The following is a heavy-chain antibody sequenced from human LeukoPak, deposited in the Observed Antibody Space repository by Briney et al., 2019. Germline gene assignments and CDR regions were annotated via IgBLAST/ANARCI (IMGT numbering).Heavy chain of an antibody. CDR3: ARDVQYLYYYYYYMDV. Sequence: GGSLRLSCAASGFTFSSYWMSWVRQAPGKGLEWVANIKQDGSEKYYVDSVKGRFTISRDNAKNSLYLQMNSLRAEDTAVYYCARDVQYLYYYYYYMDVWGKGTTVTVSS. D-gene: IGHD4-11*01. J-gene: IGHJ6*03. CDR1: GFTFSSYW. CDR2: IKQDGSEK. V-gene: IGHV3-7*01.